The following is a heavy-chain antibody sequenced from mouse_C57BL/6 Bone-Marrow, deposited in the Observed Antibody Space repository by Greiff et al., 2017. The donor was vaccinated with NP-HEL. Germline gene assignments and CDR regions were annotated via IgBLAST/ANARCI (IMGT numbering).Heavy chain of an antibody. J-gene: IGHJ1*03. CDR1: GYTFTSYW. CDR3: AARGGIYYYGSSSYWYFDV. D-gene: IGHD1-1*01. Sequence: QVQLQQPGAELVRPGTSVKLSCKASGYTFTSYWMHWVKQRPGQGLEWIGVIDPSDSYTNYNQKFKGKATLTVDTSSSTAYMQLSSLTSEDSAVYYCAARGGIYYYGSSSYWYFDVWGTGTTVTVSS. CDR2: IDPSDSYT. V-gene: IGHV1-59*01.